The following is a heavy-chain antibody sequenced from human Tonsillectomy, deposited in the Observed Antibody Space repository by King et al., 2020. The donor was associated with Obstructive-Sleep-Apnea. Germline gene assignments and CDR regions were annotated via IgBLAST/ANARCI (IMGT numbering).Heavy chain of an antibody. Sequence: VQLVESGGGLVKPGGSLRLSCAASGFTFSSYSMNWVRQAPGKGLEWVSSISSSSSYIYYADSVKGRFTISRDNAKNSLYLQMNSLRAEDTAVYYCARTALGDIVATSYFDYWGQGTLVTVSS. CDR2: ISSSSSYI. CDR1: GFTFSSYS. J-gene: IGHJ4*02. D-gene: IGHD5-12*01. CDR3: ARTALGDIVATSYFDY. V-gene: IGHV3-21*01.